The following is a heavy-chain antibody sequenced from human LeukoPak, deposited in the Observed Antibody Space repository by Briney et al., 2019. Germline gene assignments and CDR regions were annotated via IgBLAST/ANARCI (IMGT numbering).Heavy chain of an antibody. J-gene: IGHJ6*03. CDR2: INPNTAGT. D-gene: IGHD4-11*01. Sequence: GASVKVCCKASGYTFTGYYFHWVRQAPGQGLEWMGWINPNTAGTNYAQKFLGGVTLTWDTSISTAYTELNRLTSDDTAVYYCATSAGDYRAGHYYYMGVWGKGTSVTVSS. CDR3: ATSAGDYRAGHYYYMGV. V-gene: IGHV1-2*02. CDR1: GYTFTGYY.